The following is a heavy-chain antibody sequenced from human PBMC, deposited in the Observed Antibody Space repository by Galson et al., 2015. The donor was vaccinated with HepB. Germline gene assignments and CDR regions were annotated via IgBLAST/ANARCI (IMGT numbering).Heavy chain of an antibody. D-gene: IGHD6-6*01. J-gene: IGHJ5*02. V-gene: IGHV1-2*02. CDR3: ARELIAARPFGWFGP. Sequence: SVKVSCKASGYTFTGYYMHRVRQAPGQGLEWMGWINPNSGGTNYAQKFQGRVTMTRDTSISTAYMELSRLRSGDTAVYYCARELIAARPFGWFGPWGQGTLVTVSS. CDR2: INPNSGGT. CDR1: GYTFTGYY.